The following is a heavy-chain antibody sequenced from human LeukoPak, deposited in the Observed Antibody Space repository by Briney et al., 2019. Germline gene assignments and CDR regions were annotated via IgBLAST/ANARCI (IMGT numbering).Heavy chain of an antibody. Sequence: GGSLRLSCVVSGLTVSGNYMNWVRQAPGKGLEWASSISSSSSYIYYADSVKGRFTISRDNAKNSLYLQMNSLRAEDTAVYYCARVRSSGWYPAFDYWGQGTLVTVSS. D-gene: IGHD6-19*01. CDR3: ARVRSSGWYPAFDY. V-gene: IGHV3-21*01. J-gene: IGHJ4*02. CDR2: ISSSSSYI. CDR1: GLTVSGNY.